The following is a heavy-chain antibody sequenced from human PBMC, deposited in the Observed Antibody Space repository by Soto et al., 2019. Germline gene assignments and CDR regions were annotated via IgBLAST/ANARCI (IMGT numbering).Heavy chain of an antibody. CDR1: GYAFTTYY. CDR2: INPSSGST. D-gene: IGHD3-22*01. CDR3: TRDTNTVRFYDTSGYLNCFDP. Sequence: ASVKVSCKASGYAFTTYYMHWVRQAPGQGLEWMGMINPSSGSTSYAQKFQGRVAMTTDTSTSTVYMELSSLRSEDTAVYYCTRDTNTVRFYDTSGYLNCFDPWGQGTLVTVSS. V-gene: IGHV1-46*03. J-gene: IGHJ5*02.